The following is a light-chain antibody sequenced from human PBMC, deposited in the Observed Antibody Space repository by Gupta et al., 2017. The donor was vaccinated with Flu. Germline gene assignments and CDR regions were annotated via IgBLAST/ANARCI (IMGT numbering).Light chain of an antibody. Sequence: DIVMTQSPLSLPVTPGEPASISCRSSQSLLHSNGYNYLDWYLQKPGQSPQLLIYLGSNRASGVPDRFSGSGSGTDFILKISMVAAEDVGVYYCRQALQTPLTFGQGTKLEIK. J-gene: IGKJ2*01. CDR2: LGS. CDR3: RQALQTPLT. V-gene: IGKV2-28*01. CDR1: QSLLHSNGYNY.